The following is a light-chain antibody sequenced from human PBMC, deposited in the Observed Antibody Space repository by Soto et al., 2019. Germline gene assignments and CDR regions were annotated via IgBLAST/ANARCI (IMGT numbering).Light chain of an antibody. V-gene: IGKV3-20*01. CDR3: QQYGSSPQT. CDR2: GVS. J-gene: IGKJ1*01. Sequence: EIVLTQSPGTLSLSPGEGATLSCRASQSVSSTYLAWYQQKTVHAPRLLIYGVSSRATGIPDRFSGSGSGTDFTLTISRLEPEDFAVYYCQQYGSSPQTFGQGTKVDIK. CDR1: QSVSSTY.